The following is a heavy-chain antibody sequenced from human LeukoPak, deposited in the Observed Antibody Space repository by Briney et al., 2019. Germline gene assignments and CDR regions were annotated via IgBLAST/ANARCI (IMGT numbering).Heavy chain of an antibody. CDR3: AKENPQLVLDY. CDR1: GFTFSNYG. J-gene: IGHJ4*02. Sequence: PGGSLRLSCAASGFTFSNYGMNWVRQAPGKGLEWVAVISYDGSNKYYADSVKGRFTISRDNSRNTLYLQMNSLRAEDTAVYYCAKENPQLVLDYWGQGTLVTVSS. D-gene: IGHD6-13*01. CDR2: ISYDGSNK. V-gene: IGHV3-30*18.